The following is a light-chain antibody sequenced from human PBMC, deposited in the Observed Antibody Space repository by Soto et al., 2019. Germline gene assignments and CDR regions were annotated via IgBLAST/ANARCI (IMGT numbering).Light chain of an antibody. J-gene: IGKJ1*01. CDR3: QQLNSYPRT. CDR2: AAS. CDR1: QGISSY. Sequence: DIQLTQSPSFLSASVGDRVTITCRASQGISSYLAWYQQKPGKAPKLLIYAASTLQSGVPSRFSGSGSGTEFTLTISSLQPEDFATYYCQQLNSYPRTFGKGTKVELK. V-gene: IGKV1-9*01.